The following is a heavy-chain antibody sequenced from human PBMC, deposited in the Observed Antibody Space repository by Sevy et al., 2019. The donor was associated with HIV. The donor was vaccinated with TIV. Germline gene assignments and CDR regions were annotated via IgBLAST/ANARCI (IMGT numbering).Heavy chain of an antibody. CDR3: AKEGYYYDSHSSNWFDP. J-gene: IGHJ5*02. Sequence: GGSLRLSCSAFGFNISPYALHWVRQTPGKGLQWLAIISKDGTNKEYEDFVKGRFYLSRDNSKNTFYLQMSNQRPEDTAVYYCAKEGYYYDSHSSNWFDPWGQGTLVTVSS. V-gene: IGHV3-30*04. D-gene: IGHD3-22*01. CDR1: GFNISPYA. CDR2: ISKDGTNK.